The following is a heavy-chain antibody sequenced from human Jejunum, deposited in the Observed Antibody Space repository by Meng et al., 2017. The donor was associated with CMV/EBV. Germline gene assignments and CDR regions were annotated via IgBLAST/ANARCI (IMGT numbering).Heavy chain of an antibody. CDR3: VRASVPYSSSTNWFDP. Sequence: ASGYTFRSHDIHWVRQATGQGLEWMGWMNTNSGDTAYAQKLQGRVSMTRDISTSTAYMELSSLRYEDTAVYYCVRASVPYSSSTNWFDPWGQGTLVTV. J-gene: IGHJ5*02. D-gene: IGHD6-6*01. CDR2: MNTNSGDT. CDR1: GYTFRSHD. V-gene: IGHV1-8*01.